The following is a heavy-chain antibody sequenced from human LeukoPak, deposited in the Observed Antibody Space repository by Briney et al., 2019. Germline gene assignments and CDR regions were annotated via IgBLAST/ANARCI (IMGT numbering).Heavy chain of an antibody. CDR3: ARDRAGSCSYLFEY. D-gene: IGHD2-2*01. V-gene: IGHV3-30*02. J-gene: IGHJ4*02. CDR1: GFNFNNYG. Sequence: GGSLRLSCAASGFNFNNYGMHWVRQAPGKGPEWVSFIRYDGGEEYYTESVRGRFTISRDNNKDIVYLQMNSLRVEDTAVCYCARDRAGSCSYLFEYWGQGTLVTVSS. CDR2: IRYDGGEE.